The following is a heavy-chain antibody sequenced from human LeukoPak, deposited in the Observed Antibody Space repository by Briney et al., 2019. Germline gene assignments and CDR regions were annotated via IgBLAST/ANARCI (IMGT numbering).Heavy chain of an antibody. CDR1: GFTFSSCA. Sequence: TGGSLRLSCAASGFTFSSCALSWVRQAPGKGLEWVSTVSVNGGTTYYADSVKGRFTISRDNAKNSLYLQMNSLRAEGTAVYYCARDDYYDSSGYYPGEGAFDIWGQGTMVTVSS. CDR2: VSVNGGTT. CDR3: ARDDYYDSSGYYPGEGAFDI. V-gene: IGHV3-23*01. D-gene: IGHD3-22*01. J-gene: IGHJ3*02.